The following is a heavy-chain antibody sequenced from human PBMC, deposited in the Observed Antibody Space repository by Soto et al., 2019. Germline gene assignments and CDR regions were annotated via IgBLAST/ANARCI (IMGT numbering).Heavy chain of an antibody. CDR1: GFSLSTRGMC. D-gene: IGHD3-10*01. Sequence: SGPTLVNPTQTLTLTCTFSGFSLSTRGMCVSWIRQPPGKALEWLALIDWDYDTYYSPSLKTRLTISKDTSKKQVVLTMTNMDPVDTATYYCARIPDYYGYMDVWGQGTTVTVSS. CDR3: ARIPDYYGYMDV. V-gene: IGHV2-70*01. CDR2: IDWDYDT. J-gene: IGHJ6*02.